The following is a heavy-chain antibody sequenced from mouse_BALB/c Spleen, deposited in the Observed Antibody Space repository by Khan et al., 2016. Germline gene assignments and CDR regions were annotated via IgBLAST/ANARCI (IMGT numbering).Heavy chain of an antibody. D-gene: IGHD1-2*01. V-gene: IGHV3-2*02. CDR3: ARTARIKY. CDR2: ISYSGRT. CDR1: GYSSTSGYG. J-gene: IGHJ2*01. Sequence: EVQLVESGPGLVKHSPSLSLTCTVTGYSSTSGYGWKRIRQFPGNKLEWLGYISYSGRTNSNPSLKSLISITRDTSNNQCYLQLNAVTTEDTATYYCARTARIKYWGQGTTLTVSS.